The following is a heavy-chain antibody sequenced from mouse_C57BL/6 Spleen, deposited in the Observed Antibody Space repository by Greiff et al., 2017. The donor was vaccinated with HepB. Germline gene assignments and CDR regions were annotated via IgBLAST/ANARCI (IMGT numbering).Heavy chain of an antibody. V-gene: IGHV1-50*01. D-gene: IGHD2-4*01. CDR1: GYTFTSYW. J-gene: IGHJ2*01. Sequence: QVQLQQPGAELVKPGASVKLSCKASGYTFTSYWMQWVKQRPGQGLEWIGEIDPSDSYPNYNQKFKGKATLTVDTSSSTAYMQLSSLTSEDSAVYYCARWRKNYDYDFDYWGQGTTLTVSS. CDR3: ARWRKNYDYDFDY. CDR2: IDPSDSYP.